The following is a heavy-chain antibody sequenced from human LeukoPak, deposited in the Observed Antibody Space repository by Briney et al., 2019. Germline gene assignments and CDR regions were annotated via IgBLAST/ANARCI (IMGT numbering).Heavy chain of an antibody. CDR2: MNPNSGNT. V-gene: IGHV1-8*02. Sequence: ASVKVSCKASGYTFTSYDINWVRQATGQGLEWMGWMNPNSGNTGYAQKLQGRVTMTTDTSTSTAYMELRSLRSDDTAVYYCARDTVPNSSGWSTFDYWGQGTLVTVSS. CDR3: ARDTVPNSSGWSTFDY. D-gene: IGHD6-19*01. CDR1: GYTFTSYD. J-gene: IGHJ4*02.